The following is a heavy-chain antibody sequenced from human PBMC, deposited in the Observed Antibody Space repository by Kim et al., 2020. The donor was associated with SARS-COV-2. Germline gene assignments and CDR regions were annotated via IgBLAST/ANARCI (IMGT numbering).Heavy chain of an antibody. CDR2: INSDGSST. Sequence: GGSLRLSCAASGFTFSSYWMHWVRQAPGKGLVWVSRINSDGSSTSYADSVKGRFTISRDNAKNTLYLQMNSLRAEDTAVYYCARGIIPTTGGYYYYYYGMDVWGQGNTVTVSS. V-gene: IGHV3-74*01. CDR1: GFTFSSYW. J-gene: IGHJ6*02. CDR3: ARGIIPTTGGYYYYYYGMDV. D-gene: IGHD4-17*01.